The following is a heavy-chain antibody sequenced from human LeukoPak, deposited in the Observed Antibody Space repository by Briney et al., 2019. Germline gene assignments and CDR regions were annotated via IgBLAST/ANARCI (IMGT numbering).Heavy chain of an antibody. D-gene: IGHD3-10*01. CDR2: IYSGGST. V-gene: IGHV3-66*01. J-gene: IGHJ5*02. CDR3: ARGFRHMVRGVIDNWFDP. Sequence: GGSLRLSCAASGFTVSSNYMSWVRQAPGKGLEWVSVIYSGGSTYYADSVKGRLTISRDNSKNTLYLQMNSLRAEDTAVYYCARGFRHMVRGVIDNWFDPWGQGTLVTVSS. CDR1: GFTVSSNY.